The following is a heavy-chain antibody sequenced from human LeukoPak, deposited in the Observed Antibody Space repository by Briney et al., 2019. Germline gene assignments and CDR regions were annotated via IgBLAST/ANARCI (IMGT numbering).Heavy chain of an antibody. V-gene: IGHV3-30*18. Sequence: PGRSLRLSCAASGLIFKTYPMHWVRQSPGKGLEWVALTSFDGTKTFYGDSVKGRFTISRDNSNSTLYLQMNSLGPEDTAVYFCAKDRSVASYYYGMDVWGQGTPVTVSS. CDR3: AKDRSVASYYYGMDV. CDR2: TSFDGTKT. D-gene: IGHD4-23*01. CDR1: GLIFKTYP. J-gene: IGHJ6*02.